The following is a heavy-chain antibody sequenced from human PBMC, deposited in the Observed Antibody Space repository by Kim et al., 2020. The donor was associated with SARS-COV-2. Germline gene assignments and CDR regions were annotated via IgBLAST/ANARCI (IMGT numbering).Heavy chain of an antibody. D-gene: IGHD6-19*01. CDR3: AREFNGGSGWLLGMDV. CDR2: INSDGSST. V-gene: IGHV3-74*01. Sequence: GGSLRLSCAASGFTFSSYWMHWVRQAPGKGLVWVSRINSDGSSTSYADSVKGRFTISRDNAKNTLYLQMNSLRAEDTAVYYCAREFNGGSGWLLGMDVWGQGTTVTVSS. CDR1: GFTFSSYW. J-gene: IGHJ6*02.